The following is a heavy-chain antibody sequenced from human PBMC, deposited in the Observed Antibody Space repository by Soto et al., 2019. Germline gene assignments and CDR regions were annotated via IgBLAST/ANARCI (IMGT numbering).Heavy chain of an antibody. D-gene: IGHD6-13*01. Sequence: PSETLSLTCTVSGGSISSYYWSWIRQPPGKGLEWIGYTYYSGSTNYNPSLKSRATISVDTSKNQFSLKLSSVTAADTAVYYCARGRAAAAYNWFDPWGQGTLVTVSS. J-gene: IGHJ5*02. V-gene: IGHV4-59*01. CDR3: ARGRAAAAYNWFDP. CDR1: GGSISSYY. CDR2: TYYSGST.